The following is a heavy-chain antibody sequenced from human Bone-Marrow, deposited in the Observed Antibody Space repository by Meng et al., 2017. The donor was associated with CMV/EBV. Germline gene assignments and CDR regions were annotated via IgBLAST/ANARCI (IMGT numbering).Heavy chain of an antibody. CDR3: AKGQLYGGNFDYDAFDI. D-gene: IGHD4-23*01. Sequence: SCAASGFTFSSYGMHWVRQAPGKGLEWVAFIRYDGSNKYYADSVKGRFTISRDNSKNTLYLQMNSLRAEDTAVYYCAKGQLYGGNFDYDAFDIWGQGTMVTVSS. V-gene: IGHV3-30*02. CDR1: GFTFSSYG. J-gene: IGHJ3*02. CDR2: IRYDGSNK.